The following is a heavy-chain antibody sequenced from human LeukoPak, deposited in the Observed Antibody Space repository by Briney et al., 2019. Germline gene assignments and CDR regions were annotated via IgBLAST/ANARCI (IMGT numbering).Heavy chain of an antibody. Sequence: ASVKVSCKASGGTFSSYAISWVRQAPGQGLEWMGGIIPIFGTANYAQKFQGRVTITTDESTSTAYMELSSLRSEDTAVYYCARDARHSSSSAFDYCGQGPLVTVSS. CDR1: GGTFSSYA. CDR2: IIPIFGTA. D-gene: IGHD6-6*01. J-gene: IGHJ4*02. CDR3: ARDARHSSSSAFDY. V-gene: IGHV1-69*05.